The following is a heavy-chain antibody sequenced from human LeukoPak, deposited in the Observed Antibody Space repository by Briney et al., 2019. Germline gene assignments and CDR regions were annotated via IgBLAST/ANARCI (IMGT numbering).Heavy chain of an antibody. Sequence: PGGSLRLSCAASGFTFSSYGMHWVRQAPGKGLEWVAFIRYDGSNKYYADSVKGRFTISRDNSKNTLYLQMNSLRAEDTAVFYCAKDSGRSWVDYYYMDVWGKGTTVTVSS. J-gene: IGHJ6*03. CDR3: AKDSGRSWVDYYYMDV. V-gene: IGHV3-30*02. CDR1: GFTFSSYG. D-gene: IGHD1-26*01. CDR2: IRYDGSNK.